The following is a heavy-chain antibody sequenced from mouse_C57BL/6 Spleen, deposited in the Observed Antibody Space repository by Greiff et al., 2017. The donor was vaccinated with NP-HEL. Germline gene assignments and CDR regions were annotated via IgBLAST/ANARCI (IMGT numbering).Heavy chain of an antibody. CDR2: ISYDGSN. V-gene: IGHV3-6*01. CDR1: DYSITSGYY. J-gene: IGHJ3*01. Sequence: VQLQQSGPGLVKPSQSLSLTCSVTDYSITSGYYWNWIRQFPGNKLEWMGYISYDGSNNYNPSLKNRISITRDTSKNQFFLKLNSVTTEDTATYYCARDDYGSSGFAYWGQGTLVTVSA. CDR3: ARDDYGSSGFAY. D-gene: IGHD1-1*01.